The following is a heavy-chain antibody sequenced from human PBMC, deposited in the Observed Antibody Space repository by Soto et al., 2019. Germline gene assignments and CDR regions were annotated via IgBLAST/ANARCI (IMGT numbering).Heavy chain of an antibody. V-gene: IGHV5-10-1*01. J-gene: IGHJ6*02. D-gene: IGHD6-13*01. Sequence: PGESRKICCKGSGYSFTSYWISWVRQMPGKGLEWMGRIDPSDSYTNYSPSFQGHVTISADKSISTAYLQWSSLKASDTAMYYCPTDGGAAPAVPIRHYYYCYVLDVWGQGTSVIVS. CDR2: IDPSDSYT. CDR3: PTDGGAAPAVPIRHYYYCYVLDV. CDR1: GYSFTSYW.